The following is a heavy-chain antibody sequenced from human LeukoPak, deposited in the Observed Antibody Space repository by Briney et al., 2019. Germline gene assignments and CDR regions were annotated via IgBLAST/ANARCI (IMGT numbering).Heavy chain of an antibody. D-gene: IGHD3-22*01. J-gene: IGHJ4*02. CDR2: ISTSGGST. CDR3: ANSGYLAGFDY. CDR1: GFTFSSYA. V-gene: IGHV3-23*01. Sequence: GGSLRLSCAASGFTFSSYAMSWVRQAPGKGLEWVSAISTSGGSTYYADSVKGRFTISRDNSKNTLFLQMNSLRAEDTAVYHCANSGYLAGFDYWGQGTLVTVSS.